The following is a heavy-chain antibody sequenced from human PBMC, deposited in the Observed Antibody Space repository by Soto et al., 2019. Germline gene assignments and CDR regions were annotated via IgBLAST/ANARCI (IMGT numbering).Heavy chain of an antibody. CDR3: ARDAGIFGVVTTAGLDY. CDR1: GFTFSSYE. D-gene: IGHD3-3*01. V-gene: IGHV3-48*03. Sequence: EVQLVESGGGLVQPGGSLRLSCAASGFTFSSYEMNWVRQAPGKGLEWVSYISSSGSTIYYAASVKGRVTISRDSAKYELYLQMNSLSVEDTAVYYCARDAGIFGVVTTAGLDYWGQGTLVNVS. CDR2: ISSSGSTI. J-gene: IGHJ4*02.